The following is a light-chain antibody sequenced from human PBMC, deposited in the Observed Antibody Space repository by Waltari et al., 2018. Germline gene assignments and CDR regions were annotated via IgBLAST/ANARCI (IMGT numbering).Light chain of an antibody. CDR3: LQYENKPYS. Sequence: DIQMTQSPSSLSASVGDRVTITSRASQGVSIYLSWYQQKPGKSPKRLIQSASSVESGVPSRFSGSGSGTEFTLTSNSLQHEDVATYYWLQYENKPYSFGQGTKVEIK. CDR2: SAS. CDR1: QGVSIY. J-gene: IGKJ2*03. V-gene: IGKV1-17*01.